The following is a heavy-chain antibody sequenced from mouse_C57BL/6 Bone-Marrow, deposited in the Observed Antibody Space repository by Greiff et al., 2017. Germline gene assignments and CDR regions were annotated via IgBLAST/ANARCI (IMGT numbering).Heavy chain of an antibody. CDR1: GYTFTSYW. D-gene: IGHD4-1*01. CDR2: IYPTSGRT. V-gene: IGHV1-55*01. J-gene: IGHJ2*01. CDR3: ARSVPLGRSFDY. Sequence: QVQLQQSGAELVKPGASVKMSCKASGYTFTSYWITWVKQRPGQGLEWIGDIYPTSGRTNYNEKFKSKAILTVDTSSNTAYMQLSSLTSEDPAVFYCARSVPLGRSFDYWGQGTTLTVSS.